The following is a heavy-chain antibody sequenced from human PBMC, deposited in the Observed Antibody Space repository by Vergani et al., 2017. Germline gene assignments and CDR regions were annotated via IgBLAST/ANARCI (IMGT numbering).Heavy chain of an antibody. Sequence: EVQLLESGGGLVQPGGSLRLSCAASGFTFSSYAMSWVRQAPGKGLEWVSAISGSGGSTYYADSVKGRFTISRDNSKNTLYLQMNSLRAEDTAVYYCAKDLGGRGNMGYCSSTSCQRPKYFQHWGQGTLVTVSS. D-gene: IGHD2-2*01. V-gene: IGHV3-23*01. CDR2: ISGSGGST. J-gene: IGHJ1*01. CDR3: AKDLGGRGNMGYCSSTSCQRPKYFQH. CDR1: GFTFSSYA.